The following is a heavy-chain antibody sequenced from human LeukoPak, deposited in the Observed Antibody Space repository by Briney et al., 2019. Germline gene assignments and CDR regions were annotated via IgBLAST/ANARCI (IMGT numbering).Heavy chain of an antibody. V-gene: IGHV4-59*12. D-gene: IGHD2-2*01. CDR2: AHYTGKT. CDR1: GGSISSYY. J-gene: IGHJ5*02. CDR3: ARTEAFCSDTSCSNWFDP. Sequence: SETLSLTCSVSGGSISSYYWSWIRQPPGKGLERIGYAHYTGKTEYDPSLKSRVTMSVDKSKNQFSLKLSSVTAADTAVYYCARTEAFCSDTSCSNWFDPWGQGTLVTVSS.